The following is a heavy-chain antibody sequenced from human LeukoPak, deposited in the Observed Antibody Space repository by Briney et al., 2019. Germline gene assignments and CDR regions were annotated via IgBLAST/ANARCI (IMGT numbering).Heavy chain of an antibody. CDR2: IKQDGNEK. CDR3: ARTGGSSGWYSPALLKYYFDY. J-gene: IGHJ4*02. D-gene: IGHD6-19*01. V-gene: IGHV3-7*01. Sequence: PGGSLRLSCAASGFTFSSYWMSWVRQAPGKGLEWVANIKQDGNEKYYVDSVKDRSTISRDNAKNSLYLQMNSLRAEDTAVYYCARTGGSSGWYSPALLKYYFDYWGQGTLVTVSS. CDR1: GFTFSSYW.